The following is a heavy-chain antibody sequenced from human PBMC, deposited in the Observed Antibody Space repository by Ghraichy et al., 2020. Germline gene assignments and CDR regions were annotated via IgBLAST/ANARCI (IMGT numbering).Heavy chain of an antibody. CDR1: GDSISGYY. J-gene: IGHJ3*02. V-gene: IGHV4-59*08. Sequence: LTCTVSGDSISGYYWSWIRQPPGKGLEWIGYGFHTGSADYNPSLESRVTISVDTSKNQFSLRLMSVTAADTAVYFCARIMNYYDSSGYSEGPFDIWSQGTMVTVS. CDR2: GFHTGSA. D-gene: IGHD3-22*01. CDR3: ARIMNYYDSSGYSEGPFDI.